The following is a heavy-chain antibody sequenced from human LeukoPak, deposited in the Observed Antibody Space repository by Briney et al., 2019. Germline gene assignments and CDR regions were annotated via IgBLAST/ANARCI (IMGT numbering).Heavy chain of an antibody. J-gene: IGHJ4*02. Sequence: GGSLRLSCAASGFTFSSYDMSWVRQAPGKGLEWVSGISGSGGSTYYADSVKGRFTISRDNSKNTLYLQMNSLRAEDTAVYYCAKERRGTKVFDYWGQGTLVTVSS. CDR1: GFTFSSYD. CDR3: AKERRGTKVFDY. V-gene: IGHV3-23*01. D-gene: IGHD1-1*01. CDR2: ISGSGGST.